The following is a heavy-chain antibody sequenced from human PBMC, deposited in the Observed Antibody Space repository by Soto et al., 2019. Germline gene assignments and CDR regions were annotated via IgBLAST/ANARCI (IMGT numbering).Heavy chain of an antibody. CDR1: GGSISSYY. J-gene: IGHJ5*02. CDR3: ARVVGALGHWFDP. D-gene: IGHD1-26*01. V-gene: IGHV4-59*01. Sequence: SETLSLTCTVSGGSISSYYWSWIRQPPGKGLEWIGYIYYSGSTNYNPSLKSRVTISVDTSKNQFSLKLSSVTAADTAVYYCARVVGALGHWFDPWGQGTLVTVPQ. CDR2: IYYSGST.